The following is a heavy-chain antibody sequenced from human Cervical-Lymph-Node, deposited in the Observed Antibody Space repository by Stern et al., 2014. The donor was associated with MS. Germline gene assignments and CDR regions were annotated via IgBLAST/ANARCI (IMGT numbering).Heavy chain of an antibody. J-gene: IGHJ5*02. CDR1: GFTFTTHY. CDR3: TRVQRERRALDHLDP. CDR2: INPNSGTT. Sequence: QLVQSGAEVKKPGTSVKVSCEASGFTFTTHYMHWIRQAPGEGLKWVGMINPNSGTTSYARQFQGRVTITRDTSTSTIYMELTGLRSEDTAVYFCTRVQRERRALDHLDPWGQGTLVTVSS. V-gene: IGHV1-46*03. D-gene: IGHD1-1*01.